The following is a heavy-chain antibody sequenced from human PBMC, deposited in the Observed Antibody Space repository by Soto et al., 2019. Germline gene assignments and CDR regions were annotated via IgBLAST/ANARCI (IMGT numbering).Heavy chain of an antibody. J-gene: IGHJ6*02. V-gene: IGHV1-46*03. CDR2: INPSGGST. Sequence: ASVKVSCKASGYTFTSYYMHWVRQAPGQGLEWMGIINPSGGSTRYAQKFQGRVTMTRDTSTSTVYMELSSLRSEDTAVYYCARALCSSTSCSYMDVWGQGTTVTVSS. CDR1: GYTFTSYY. D-gene: IGHD2-2*01. CDR3: ARALCSSTSCSYMDV.